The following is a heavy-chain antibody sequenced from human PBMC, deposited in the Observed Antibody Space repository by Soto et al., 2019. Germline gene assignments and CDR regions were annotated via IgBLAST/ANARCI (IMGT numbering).Heavy chain of an antibody. CDR3: AKAATVTGGYYFDY. CDR1: GFTFSSYG. V-gene: IGHV3-30*18. CDR2: ISYDGSNK. J-gene: IGHJ4*02. D-gene: IGHD4-17*01. Sequence: QVQLVESGGGVVQPGRSLRLSCAASGFTFSSYGMHWVRQAPGKGLEWVAVISYDGSNKYYADSVKGRFTISRDNSKNTLYLQMNSLRAEDTAVYYCAKAATVTGGYYFDYWGQGTLVTVSS.